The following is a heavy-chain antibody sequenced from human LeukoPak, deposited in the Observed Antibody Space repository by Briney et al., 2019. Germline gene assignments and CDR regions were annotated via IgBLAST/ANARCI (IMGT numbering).Heavy chain of an antibody. Sequence: PGGSLRLSCAASGFTFSDYYMSWIRQAPGKGLEWVSYISSSSSYTNYADSVKGRFTISRDNSKNTLYLQMNSLGAEDTAVYYCARVDYGDYGFDYWGQGTLVTVSS. CDR2: ISSSSSYT. J-gene: IGHJ4*02. V-gene: IGHV3-11*06. CDR1: GFTFSDYY. D-gene: IGHD4-17*01. CDR3: ARVDYGDYGFDY.